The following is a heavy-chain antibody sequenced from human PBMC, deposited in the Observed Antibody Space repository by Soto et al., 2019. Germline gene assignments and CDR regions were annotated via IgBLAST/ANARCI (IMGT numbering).Heavy chain of an antibody. J-gene: IGHJ6*02. Sequence: QVQLQESGPGLVKPSQTLSLTCTVSGGSISSGGYYWSWIRQHPGKGLEWIGYIYYSGSTYYNPSLKSRVTISVDTSKNQFSLKLSSVTAADTAVYYCARDRGRLQPDGGGSYYYYGMDVWGQGTTVTVSS. CDR2: IYYSGST. CDR3: ARDRGRLQPDGGGSYYYYGMDV. D-gene: IGHD3-10*01. V-gene: IGHV4-31*03. CDR1: GGSISSGGYY.